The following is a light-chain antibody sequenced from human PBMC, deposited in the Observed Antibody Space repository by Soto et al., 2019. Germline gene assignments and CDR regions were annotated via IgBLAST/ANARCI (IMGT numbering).Light chain of an antibody. J-gene: IGLJ1*01. CDR1: SSDVGGYNY. Sequence: QSALTQPPSASGSPGQSVTISCTGTSSDVGGYNYVSWYQHHPGKAPKLMIYEVTKRPSGVPDRFSGSKSGNTASLTVSGLQAEDEADYYCASFGVSNNVFGTGTKLTVL. CDR2: EVT. V-gene: IGLV2-8*01. CDR3: ASFGVSNNV.